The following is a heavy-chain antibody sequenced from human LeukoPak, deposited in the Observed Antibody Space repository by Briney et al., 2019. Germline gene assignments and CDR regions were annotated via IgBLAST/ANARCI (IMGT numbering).Heavy chain of an antibody. D-gene: IGHD3-22*01. V-gene: IGHV4-61*02. CDR3: ARGPYSYDSSGASDI. CDR1: GDSISSGDYY. Sequence: PSQTLSLTCTVSGDSISSGDYYWSWIRQPAGKGLEWIGRISSSGSTNYNPSLKSRVTISVDTSKNQFSLKLSSVTAADTAVYFCARGPYSYDSSGASDIWAQVTMVTVSS. J-gene: IGHJ3*02. CDR2: ISSSGST.